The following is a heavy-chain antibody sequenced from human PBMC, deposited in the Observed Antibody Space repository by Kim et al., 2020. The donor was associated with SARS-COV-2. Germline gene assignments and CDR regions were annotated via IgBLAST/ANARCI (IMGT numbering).Heavy chain of an antibody. D-gene: IGHD3-16*02. CDR3: ATHIMITFGGVIDIDY. J-gene: IGHJ4*02. Sequence: ASVKVSCKVSGYTLTELSMHWVRQAPGKGLEWMGGFEPEDGETIYAQKFQGRVTMTEDTSTDTAYMELSSLRSEDTAVYYCATHIMITFGGVIDIDYWGQGTLVTVSS. CDR2: FEPEDGET. V-gene: IGHV1-24*01. CDR1: GYTLTELS.